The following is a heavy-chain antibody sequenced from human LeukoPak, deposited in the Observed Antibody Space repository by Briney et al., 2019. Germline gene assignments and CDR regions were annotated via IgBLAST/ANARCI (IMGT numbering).Heavy chain of an antibody. CDR2: MNPNSGNT. J-gene: IGHJ6*03. CDR3: ARALSWTTDSYYYMDV. CDR1: VYTFTIYD. D-gene: IGHD3/OR15-3a*01. V-gene: IGHV1-8*01. Sequence: GASVTVSFKSSVYTFTIYDINWVRQAPGQGLEWMGWMNPNSGNTGYAQKFQGRVTMTKNTSITTAYMEMSSLRSEDTAVYYCARALSWTTDSYYYMDVWGKGTTVTVSS.